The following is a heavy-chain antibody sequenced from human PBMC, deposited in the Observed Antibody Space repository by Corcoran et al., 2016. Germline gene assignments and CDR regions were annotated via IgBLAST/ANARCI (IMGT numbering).Heavy chain of an antibody. D-gene: IGHD1-1*01. V-gene: IGHV1-3*01. CDR2: INAGNGNT. CDR3: ARAGRYNWNDVWFDP. Sequence: VQLVQSGAEVKKPGASVKVSCKASGYTFTSYAMHWVRQAPGQRLEWMGWINAGNGNTKYSQKFQGRVTITRDTSASTAYMELSSLRSEDTAVYYCARAGRYNWNDVWFDPWGQGTLVTVSS. CDR1: GYTFTSYA. J-gene: IGHJ5*02.